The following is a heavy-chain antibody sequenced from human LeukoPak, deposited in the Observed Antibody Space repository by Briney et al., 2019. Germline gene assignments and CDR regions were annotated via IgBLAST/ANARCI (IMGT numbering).Heavy chain of an antibody. CDR3: ARAPMVRGVIITYNWFDP. J-gene: IGHJ5*02. Sequence: ETLSLTCAVYGGSFSGYYWSWIRQPPGKGLEWIGEINHSGSTNYNPSLKSRVTISVDTSKNQFSLKLTSVTAADTAVYYCARAPMVRGVIITYNWFDPWGQGTLVTVSS. CDR1: GGSFSGYY. CDR2: INHSGST. V-gene: IGHV4-34*01. D-gene: IGHD3-10*01.